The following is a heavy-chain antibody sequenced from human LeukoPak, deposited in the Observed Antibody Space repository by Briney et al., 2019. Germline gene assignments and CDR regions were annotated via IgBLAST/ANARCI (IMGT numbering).Heavy chain of an antibody. Sequence: GSLRLSCTVSGFIVTENYMSWVRQAPGKGLEWVSVLYSGGDTYYAGSVKGRFTISRDNSKNTLYLQMNSLRAEDTAVYYCARDLYYYDSSGSGGAFDIWGQGTMVTVSS. V-gene: IGHV3-66*01. D-gene: IGHD3-22*01. CDR1: GFIVTENY. CDR3: ARDLYYYDSSGSGGAFDI. CDR2: LYSGGDT. J-gene: IGHJ3*02.